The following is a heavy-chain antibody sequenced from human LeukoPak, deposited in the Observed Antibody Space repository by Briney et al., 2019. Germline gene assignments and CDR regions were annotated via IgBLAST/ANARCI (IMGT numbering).Heavy chain of an antibody. CDR1: GGSISSYY. J-gene: IGHJ5*02. V-gene: IGHV4-4*07. CDR3: ARDRVVLRDCGGDCYSYWFDP. CDR2: IYTSGST. Sequence: SETLSLTCTVSGGSISSYYWSWIRQPAGKGLEWIGRIYTSGSTNYNPSLKSRVTMSVDTSKNQFSLKLSSVTAADTAVYYCARDRVVLRDCGGDCYSYWFDPWGQGTLVTVSS. D-gene: IGHD2-21*02.